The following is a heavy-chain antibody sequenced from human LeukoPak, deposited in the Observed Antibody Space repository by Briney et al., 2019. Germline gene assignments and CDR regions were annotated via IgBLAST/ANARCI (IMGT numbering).Heavy chain of an antibody. J-gene: IGHJ6*03. V-gene: IGHV4-34*01. CDR2: MNHSGGT. CDR1: GGSFSGYY. D-gene: IGHD2-2*01. CDR3: ARDKKRSGCSTPSCYASSYYYYYMDV. Sequence: SETLSLTCAVYGGSFSGYYWSWIRQPPGKGLEWIGEMNHSGGTNYNPSLKSRVTISVDTSKNQFSLKLSSVTAADTAVYYCARDKKRSGCSTPSCYASSYYYYYMDVWGKGTTVTVSS.